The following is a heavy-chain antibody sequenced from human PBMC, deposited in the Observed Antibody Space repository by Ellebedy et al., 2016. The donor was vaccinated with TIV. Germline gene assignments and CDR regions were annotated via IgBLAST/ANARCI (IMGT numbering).Heavy chain of an antibody. CDR2: ISSNSDYI. CDR3: AKDHQVVVTAIWDY. CDR1: GFSFNIYS. Sequence: GESLKISXAASGFSFNIYSMNWVRQAPGKGLEWVSSISSNSDYIYYADSLKGRFTISRDNAKSSLYLQMNSLRAEDTAVYYCAKDHQVVVTAIWDYWGQGTLVTVSS. D-gene: IGHD2-21*02. V-gene: IGHV3-21*04. J-gene: IGHJ4*02.